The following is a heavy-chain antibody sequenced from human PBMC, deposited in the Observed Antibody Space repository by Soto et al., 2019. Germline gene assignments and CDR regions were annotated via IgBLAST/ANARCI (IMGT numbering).Heavy chain of an antibody. J-gene: IGHJ6*02. CDR3: ARDYAGSPSGYGMDV. V-gene: IGHV4-30-4*01. Sequence: QVQLQESGPGLVKPSQTLSLTCTVSGGSISSGDYYWSWIRQPPGKGLEWIGYIYYSGSTYYNPSLKSRVTIAVDTSKNQFSLKLSSVTAADTAVYYCARDYAGSPSGYGMDVWGQGTTVTVSS. D-gene: IGHD6-19*01. CDR2: IYYSGST. CDR1: GGSISSGDYY.